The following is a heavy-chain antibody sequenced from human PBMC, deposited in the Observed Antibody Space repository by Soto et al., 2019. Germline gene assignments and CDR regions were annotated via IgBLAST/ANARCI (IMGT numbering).Heavy chain of an antibody. CDR3: ARVGLLWFGELRPPNCFDP. CDR1: GGSISSYY. V-gene: IGHV4-59*01. CDR2: IYYSGST. Sequence: PSETLSLTCTVSGGSISSYYWSWIRQPPGKGLEWIGYIYYSGSTNYNPSLKSRATISVDTSKNQFSLKLSSVTAADTAVYYCARVGLLWFGELRPPNCFDPWGQGTLVTVSS. J-gene: IGHJ5*02. D-gene: IGHD3-10*01.